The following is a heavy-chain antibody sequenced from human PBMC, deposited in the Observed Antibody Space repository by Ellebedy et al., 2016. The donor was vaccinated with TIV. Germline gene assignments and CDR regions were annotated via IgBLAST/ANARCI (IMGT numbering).Heavy chain of an antibody. CDR1: GGSISSYY. J-gene: IGHJ4*02. V-gene: IGHV4-59*01. D-gene: IGHD3-22*01. CDR2: FYNSGST. Sequence: SETLSLTCTVSGGSISSYYWSWIRQPPGKGLEWIGSFYNSGSTNYNPSLKSRVTISVDTSKNQFSLKLSSVTAAETAVYYCAKDRDSSGFGGGFDYWGQGTLVTVSS. CDR3: AKDRDSSGFGGGFDY.